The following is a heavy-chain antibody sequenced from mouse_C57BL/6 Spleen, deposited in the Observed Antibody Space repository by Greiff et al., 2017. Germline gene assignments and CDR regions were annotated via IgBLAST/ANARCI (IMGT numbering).Heavy chain of an antibody. V-gene: IGHV5-17*01. CDR3: ARERAVVGAMDY. J-gene: IGHJ4*01. D-gene: IGHD1-1*01. CDR1: GFTFSDYG. Sequence: EVKVVESGGGLVKPGGSLKLSCAASGFTFSDYGMHWVRQAPEKGLEWVAYISSGSSTIYYADTVKGRFTISRDNAKNTLFLQMTSLRSEDTAMYYWARERAVVGAMDYWGQGTSVTVSS. CDR2: ISSGSSTI.